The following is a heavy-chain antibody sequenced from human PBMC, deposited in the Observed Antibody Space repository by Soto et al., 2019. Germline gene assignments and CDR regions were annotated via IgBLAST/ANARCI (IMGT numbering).Heavy chain of an antibody. CDR3: TTTLLVVGTENQFDP. D-gene: IGHD6-19*01. V-gene: IGHV3-15*01. CDR2: IKSKSDGGTT. Sequence: GGSLRLSCAASGFTFSNAWMSWVRQAPGKWLEWVGRIKSKSDGGTTVYAAPVKGRFTISRDDSKNTLYLQMNSLKTEDTAVYYCTTTLLVVGTENQFDPWGQGXLVTVYS. J-gene: IGHJ5*02. CDR1: GFTFSNAW.